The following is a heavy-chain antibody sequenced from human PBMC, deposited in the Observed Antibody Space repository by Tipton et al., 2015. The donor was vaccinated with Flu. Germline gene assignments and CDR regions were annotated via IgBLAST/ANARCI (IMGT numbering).Heavy chain of an antibody. V-gene: IGHV4-39*07. Sequence: TLSLTCTVSGGSISSSSHYWGWIRQAPGRGLEWVGSIYYTGYPYYNSSLKSRLAMSIDMSKKQFSLRLSSVTAADTAVYYCAKVLFGWVESWAQGTLVTVSS. CDR2: IYYTGYP. CDR1: GGSISSSSHY. J-gene: IGHJ5*01. D-gene: IGHD3-16*01. CDR3: AKVLFGWVES.